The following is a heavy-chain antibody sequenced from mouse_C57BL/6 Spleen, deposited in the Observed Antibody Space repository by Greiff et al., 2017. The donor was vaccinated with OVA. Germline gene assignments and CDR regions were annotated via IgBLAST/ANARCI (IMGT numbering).Heavy chain of an antibody. J-gene: IGHJ2*01. CDR2: IDPETGGT. Sequence: VKLQQSGAELVRPGASVTLSCKASGYTFTDYEMHWVKQTPVHGLEWIGAIDPETGGTAYNQKFKGKAILTADKSSSTAYMELHSLTSEDSAVYYCTRGYGNYFDYWGQGTTLTVSS. D-gene: IGHD2-1*01. V-gene: IGHV1-15*01. CDR1: GYTFTDYE. CDR3: TRGYGNYFDY.